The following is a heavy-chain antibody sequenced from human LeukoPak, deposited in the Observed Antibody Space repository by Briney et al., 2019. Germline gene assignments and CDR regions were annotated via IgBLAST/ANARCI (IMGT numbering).Heavy chain of an antibody. Sequence: PGGSLRLSCAASGFTFSSYWMYWVRQDPGTGLVWVSRINNDGSVTNYADSVKGRFTVSRGNAKNTLYLQMNSLRAEDTAVYYCGRDGGSHEQFDYWGQGTLVTVSS. J-gene: IGHJ4*02. V-gene: IGHV3-74*01. CDR3: GRDGGSHEQFDY. CDR1: GFTFSSYW. D-gene: IGHD3-16*01. CDR2: INNDGSVT.